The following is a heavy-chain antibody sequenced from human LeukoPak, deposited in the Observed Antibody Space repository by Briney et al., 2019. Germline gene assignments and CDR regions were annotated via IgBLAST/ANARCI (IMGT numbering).Heavy chain of an antibody. CDR2: ISGSGGST. J-gene: IGHJ4*02. D-gene: IGHD3-10*01. CDR1: GFTFSSYA. CDR3: AKDRRFGNSHYFDY. Sequence: GGSLRLSCAASGFTFSSYAMGWVRQAPGKGLEWVSAISGSGGSTYYADSVKGRFTISRDNSKNTLYLQMNSLRAEDTAVYYCAKDRRFGNSHYFDYWGQGTLVTVSS. V-gene: IGHV3-23*01.